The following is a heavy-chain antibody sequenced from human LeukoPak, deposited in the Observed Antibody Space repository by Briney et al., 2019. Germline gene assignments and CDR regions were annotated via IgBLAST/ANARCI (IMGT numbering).Heavy chain of an antibody. Sequence: GRSLRLSCAAAGSSFSGSGIRSVRQSPGKWTGWVAFIRFDATLNSYATSVKGVLTGSRVNSTNTMFMQINNLTAEDTAVYYCARDLPGGAKAFKIWGLGTMVIVSS. CDR1: GSSFSGSG. CDR2: IRFDATLN. CDR3: ARDLPGGAKAFKI. D-gene: IGHD1-14*01. J-gene: IGHJ3*02. V-gene: IGHV3-30*02.